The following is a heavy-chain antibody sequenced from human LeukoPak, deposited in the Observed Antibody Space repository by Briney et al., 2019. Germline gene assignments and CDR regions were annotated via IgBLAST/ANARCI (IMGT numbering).Heavy chain of an antibody. CDR2: LNPNSDIT. J-gene: IGHJ4*02. CDR1: GDTFTSDD. CDR3: ARGGAGSYYVYFDY. Sequence: GASVKVSCKASGDTFTSDDINCVRQAPGQGVEWVGMLNPNSDITGYAQKVQGRVTMTRNTSISTAYMELSSLRSEDTAVYYCARGGAGSYYVYFDYWGQGTLVTVSS. D-gene: IGHD1-26*01. V-gene: IGHV1-8*01.